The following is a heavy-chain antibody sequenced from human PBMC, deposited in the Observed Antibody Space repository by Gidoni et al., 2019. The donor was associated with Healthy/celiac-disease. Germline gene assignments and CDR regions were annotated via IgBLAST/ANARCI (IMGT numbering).Heavy chain of an antibody. Sequence: QVQLVESGGGLVKPGGSLRLSCAASGITLSDYYMSWIRQAPGKGREWVSYISSSGSTIYYADSVKGRFTISRDNAKNSLYLQMNSLRAEDTAVYYCARGQAVAGSSPYYYYYGMDVWGQGTTVTVSS. CDR2: ISSSGSTI. CDR3: ARGQAVAGSSPYYYYYGMDV. V-gene: IGHV3-11*01. J-gene: IGHJ6*02. CDR1: GITLSDYY. D-gene: IGHD6-19*01.